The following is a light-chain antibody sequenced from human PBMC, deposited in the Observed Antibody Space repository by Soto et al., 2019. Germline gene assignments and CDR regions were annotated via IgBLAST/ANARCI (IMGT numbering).Light chain of an antibody. CDR3: SSCADSSARDYV. CDR1: SSDIGAYDY. J-gene: IGLJ1*01. CDR2: DVS. Sequence: QSALTQPASVSGSPGQSITISCTGTSSDIGAYDYVSWYQQHPGGVPKLLIYDVSSRPSGVSSRFSCSKSGNTASLTISGLQAYDESDYYCSSCADSSARDYVFGGGTKVTVL. V-gene: IGLV2-14*03.